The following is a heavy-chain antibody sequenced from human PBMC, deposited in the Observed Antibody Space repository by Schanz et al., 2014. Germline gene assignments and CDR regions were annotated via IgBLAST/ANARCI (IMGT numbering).Heavy chain of an antibody. J-gene: IGHJ4*02. CDR1: GFTFSSYG. D-gene: IGHD2-15*01. CDR2: ISGAGGST. V-gene: IGHV3-33*06. CDR3: AKGKDSPYYFDD. Sequence: QVQLVESGGGVVQPGRSLRLSCAASGFTFSSYGMHWVRQAPGKGLEWVAGISGAGGSTYYVDSVKGRFTISRDNSRNTMYLQMTGLRAEDTAIYYCAKGKDSPYYFDDWGQGTLVTVSS.